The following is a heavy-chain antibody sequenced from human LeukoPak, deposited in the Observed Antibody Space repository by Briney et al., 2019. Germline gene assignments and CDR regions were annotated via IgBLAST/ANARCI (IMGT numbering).Heavy chain of an antibody. D-gene: IGHD6-13*01. CDR2: ISYDGSNK. V-gene: IGHV3-30*18. J-gene: IGHJ4*02. Sequence: GGSLRLSCAASGFTFSSYGMHWVRQAPGKGLEWVAVISYDGSNKYYADSVKGRFTISRDNSKNTLYLQMNSLRAEDTAVYYCAKGPSYSSSFFPFDYWGQGTLVTVSS. CDR1: GFTFSSYG. CDR3: AKGPSYSSSFFPFDY.